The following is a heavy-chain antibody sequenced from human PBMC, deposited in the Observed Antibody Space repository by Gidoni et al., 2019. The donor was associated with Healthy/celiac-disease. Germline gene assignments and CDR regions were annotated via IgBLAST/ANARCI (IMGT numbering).Heavy chain of an antibody. CDR2: IYYSGST. D-gene: IGHD2-15*01. CDR1: GGSISSSSYY. J-gene: IGHJ3*02. V-gene: IGHV4-39*01. CDR3: ARRLSGGKFGAAFDI. Sequence: QLQLQESGPGLVKPSETLSLSCTVSGGSISSSSYYWGWIRQPPGKGLEWIGSIYYSGSTYYNPSLKIRVTISVDTSKNQFSLNLSSVTAADTAVYYCARRLSGGKFGAAFDIWGQGTMVTVSS.